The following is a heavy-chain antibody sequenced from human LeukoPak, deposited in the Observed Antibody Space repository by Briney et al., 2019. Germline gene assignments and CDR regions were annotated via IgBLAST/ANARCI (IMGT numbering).Heavy chain of an antibody. Sequence: GGSLRLSCAASGFTFSSYAMSWVRQAPGGGLEWVSAISGSGDTTYHADSVKGRFTISRDNSENRLSLQMDSLGAEDTAVYFCAKDTTAWWYHRAYMDVWGKGTTVTVSS. V-gene: IGHV3-23*01. CDR2: ISGSGDTT. D-gene: IGHD2-15*01. CDR1: GFTFSSYA. CDR3: AKDTTAWWYHRAYMDV. J-gene: IGHJ6*03.